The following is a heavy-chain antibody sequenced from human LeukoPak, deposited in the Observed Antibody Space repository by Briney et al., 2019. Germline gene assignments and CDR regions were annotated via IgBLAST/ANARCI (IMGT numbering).Heavy chain of an antibody. V-gene: IGHV4-30-4*07. CDR2: IYYSGST. Sequence: SETLSLTCAVSGASISSGGYSWSWLRQPPGKGLEWIGYIYYSGSTYHNPSLKSRVTISVDTSKNQFSLKLSSVTAADTAVYYCARGGLRVRGAPNWFDPWGQGTLVTVSS. CDR1: GASISSGGYS. D-gene: IGHD3-10*01. J-gene: IGHJ5*02. CDR3: ARGGLRVRGAPNWFDP.